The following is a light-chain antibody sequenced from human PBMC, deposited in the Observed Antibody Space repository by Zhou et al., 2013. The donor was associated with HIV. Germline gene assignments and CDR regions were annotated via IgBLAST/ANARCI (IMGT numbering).Light chain of an antibody. V-gene: IGKV2D-29*02. CDR2: EVS. J-gene: IGKJ4*01. CDR1: QSLLHRDGDTY. CDR3: MQSVQLPLT. Sequence: DIVLTQTPVSLSVTPGQPASISCRSSQSLLHRDGDTYLYWYLQKPGQSPQVLIYEVSNRFSGVPERFSGSGSRTDFTLKISRVEAEDVGVYFCMQSVQLPLTFGGGTKVEIK.